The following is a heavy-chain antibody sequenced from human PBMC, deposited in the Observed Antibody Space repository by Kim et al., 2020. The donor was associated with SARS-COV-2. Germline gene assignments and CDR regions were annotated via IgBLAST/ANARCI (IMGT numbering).Heavy chain of an antibody. J-gene: IGHJ5*02. D-gene: IGHD3-10*01. CDR3: ARSGSGSYLGWCDP. Sequence: ADSVKGRFTTSRDNSKNTLYRQMNSLRAEDTAVYYCARSGSGSYLGWCDPWGQGTLVTVSS. V-gene: IGHV3-30*01.